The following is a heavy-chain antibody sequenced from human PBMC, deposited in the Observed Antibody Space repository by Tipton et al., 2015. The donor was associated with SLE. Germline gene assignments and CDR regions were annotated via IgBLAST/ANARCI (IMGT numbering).Heavy chain of an antibody. Sequence: TLSLTCTVSGASVSSRSYYWNWVRQPAGKGVEWIGRFYTGGFTYYNPSLETRVTISMDTSKTQFSLKLTSVTAADTAVYYCARVLDVLDYWGQGTLVTVSS. D-gene: IGHD1-1*01. V-gene: IGHV4-61*02. CDR2: FYTGGFT. J-gene: IGHJ4*02. CDR3: ARVLDVLDY. CDR1: GASVSSRSYY.